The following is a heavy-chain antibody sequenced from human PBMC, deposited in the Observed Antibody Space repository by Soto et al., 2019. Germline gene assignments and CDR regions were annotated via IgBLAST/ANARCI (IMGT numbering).Heavy chain of an antibody. J-gene: IGHJ3*02. CDR2: INGDGSAQ. V-gene: IGHV3-7*01. Sequence: PGGPLRLSCAASGLTFTRIWMSWVRQAPGKGLEWVANINGDGSAQDCADSVKGRFAISRDNPKNSLYLQMNSLRADDTAVYYCARDPLFGAFDIWGQGTMVTVSS. CDR3: ARDPLFGAFDI. D-gene: IGHD2-21*01. CDR1: GLTFTRIW.